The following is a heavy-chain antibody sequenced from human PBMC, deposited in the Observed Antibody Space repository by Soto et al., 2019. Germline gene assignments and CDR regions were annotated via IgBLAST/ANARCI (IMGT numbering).Heavy chain of an antibody. CDR3: AKVSEVVAAPSIRYYGMDV. D-gene: IGHD2-15*01. CDR2: ISYDGSNK. CDR1: GFTFSSYG. J-gene: IGHJ6*02. V-gene: IGHV3-30*18. Sequence: QVQLVESGGGVVQPGRSLRLSCAASGFTFSSYGMHWVRQAPGKGLEWVAVISYDGSNKYYADSVKGRFTISRDNSKNTLYLQMHSLRAEDTAVYYCAKVSEVVAAPSIRYYGMDVWGQGTTVTVSS.